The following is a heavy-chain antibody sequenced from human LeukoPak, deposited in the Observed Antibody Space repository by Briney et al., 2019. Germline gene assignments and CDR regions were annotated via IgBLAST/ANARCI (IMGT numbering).Heavy chain of an antibody. J-gene: IGHJ4*02. CDR3: ARDTMIVVVNTDY. CDR2: IYYSGST. V-gene: IGHV4-39*07. CDR1: GGSISSSSYY. Sequence: SETLSLTCTVSGGSISSSSYYWGWIRQPPGKGLEWIGSIYYSGSTYYNPSLKSRVTISVDTSKNQFSLKLSSVTAADTAVYXXARDTMIVVVNTDYWGQGTLVTVSS. D-gene: IGHD3-22*01.